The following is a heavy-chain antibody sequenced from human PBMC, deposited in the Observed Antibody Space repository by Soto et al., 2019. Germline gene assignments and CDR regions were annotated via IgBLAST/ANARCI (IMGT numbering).Heavy chain of an antibody. CDR1: GFTLSDDY. Sequence: WGSLRLSCAGSGFTLSDDYIDWVRQAPGKGLEWVGRSRDKPQGYSTTYAASVKGRFTTSRDESKKSAYLQMNSLKTEDTAVYYCAEDLDHDSGWFAPWAQGTMVPVSS. D-gene: IGHD3-10*01. V-gene: IGHV3-72*01. CDR3: AEDLDHDSGWFAP. J-gene: IGHJ5*02. CDR2: SRDKPQGYST.